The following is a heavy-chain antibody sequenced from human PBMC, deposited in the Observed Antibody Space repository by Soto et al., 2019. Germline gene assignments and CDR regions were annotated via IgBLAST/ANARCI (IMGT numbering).Heavy chain of an antibody. CDR1: GYTFINYY. CDR2: INPNGGST. CDR3: AVVDTSMALSTYYYAMDV. D-gene: IGHD5-18*01. V-gene: IGHV1-46*01. J-gene: IGHJ6*02. Sequence: QVQLVQSGAEVKKPGASVKVSCRASGYTFINYYIQWVRQAPGQGLEWMGIINPNGGSTTYAPKFPGRVTLTRDTSTNTVNMELSSLRSEDTAVYYCAVVDTSMALSTYYYAMDVWGQGTTVIVSS.